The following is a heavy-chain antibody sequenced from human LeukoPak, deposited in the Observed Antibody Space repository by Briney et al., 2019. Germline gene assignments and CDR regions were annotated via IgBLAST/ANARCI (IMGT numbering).Heavy chain of an antibody. Sequence: SETLSLTCTVSGGSISSYYWSWIRQPPGKGLEWIGYIYYSGSTNYNPSLKSRVTISVDTSKNQFSLKLSSVTAADTAVYYCARGESSGWPYFDYWGQGTLVTVSS. J-gene: IGHJ4*02. V-gene: IGHV4-59*01. D-gene: IGHD6-19*01. CDR1: GGSISSYY. CDR2: IYYSGST. CDR3: ARGESSGWPYFDY.